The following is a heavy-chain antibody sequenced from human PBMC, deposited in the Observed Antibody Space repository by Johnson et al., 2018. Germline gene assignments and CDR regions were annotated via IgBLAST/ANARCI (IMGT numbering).Heavy chain of an antibody. V-gene: IGHV5-51*01. CDR1: GYSFTNYW. CDR2: IYPGDSDT. CDR3: ARREMATIDDAFDI. J-gene: IGHJ3*02. D-gene: IGHD5-24*01. Sequence: EVRLVESGAEVKKHGESLKISCKGSGYSFTNYWIGWVRQMPGKGLEWMGIIYPGDSDTRYSPSFQGQVTISADKSITTAYLQWSSLKASDTAMYYCARREMATIDDAFDIWGQGTMVTVSS.